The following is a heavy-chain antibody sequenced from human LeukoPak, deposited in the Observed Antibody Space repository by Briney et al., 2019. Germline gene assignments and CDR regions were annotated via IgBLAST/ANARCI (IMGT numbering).Heavy chain of an antibody. CDR2: IYYSGST. CDR1: GGSISSSSYY. D-gene: IGHD1-26*01. Sequence: SETLSLTCTVSGGSISSSSYYWGWIRQPPGKGLEWIGSIYYSGSTYYNPSLKSRVTISVDTSKHQFSLKLSSVTAADTAVYYCARPGIVGAPGYFDYWGQGTLVTVSS. V-gene: IGHV4-39*01. J-gene: IGHJ4*02. CDR3: ARPGIVGAPGYFDY.